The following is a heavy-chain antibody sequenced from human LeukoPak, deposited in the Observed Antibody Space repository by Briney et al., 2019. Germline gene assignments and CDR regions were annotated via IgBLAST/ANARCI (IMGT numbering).Heavy chain of an antibody. Sequence: EASVKVSCKASGYTFTDYHIHWVRQAPGQGLEWMGWINPNSGGTNYAQKFQGRVTMTRDTSISTACMELSRLTSDDTAMYYCARVGQSDCWGQGTLVTVSS. D-gene: IGHD5-24*01. CDR1: GYTFTDYH. CDR2: INPNSGGT. J-gene: IGHJ4*02. V-gene: IGHV1-2*02. CDR3: ARVGQSDC.